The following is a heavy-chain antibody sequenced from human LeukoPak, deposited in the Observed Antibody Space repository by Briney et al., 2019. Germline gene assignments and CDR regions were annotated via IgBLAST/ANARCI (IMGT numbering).Heavy chain of an antibody. V-gene: IGHV4-4*02. J-gene: IGHJ4*02. D-gene: IGHD2-2*01. CDR2: IFHSGST. CDR3: ARSPTKRVPEDY. Sequence: SGTLSLTCTVSSDSIFTSNWWSWVRQPPGKGLEWIGQIFHSGSTSYSPSLKSRVTISMDKSKNQISLRLTSVAAADTAVYYCARSPTKRVPEDYWGQGTLVTVSS. CDR1: SDSIFTSNW.